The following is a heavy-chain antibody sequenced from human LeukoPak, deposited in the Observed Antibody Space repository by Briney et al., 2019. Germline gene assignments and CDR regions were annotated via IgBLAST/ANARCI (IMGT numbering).Heavy chain of an antibody. CDR2: INPNSGGT. CDR3: ASDIQTYSSGFDP. D-gene: IGHD6-25*01. Sequence: ASVKVSCKASGYTFTGYYMHWVRQAPGQGLEWMGWINPNSGGTNYAQKFQGRVTMTRDTSISTAYMELSRLRSDDTAVYYCASDIQTYSSGFDPWGQGTLVTVSS. J-gene: IGHJ5*02. CDR1: GYTFTGYY. V-gene: IGHV1-2*02.